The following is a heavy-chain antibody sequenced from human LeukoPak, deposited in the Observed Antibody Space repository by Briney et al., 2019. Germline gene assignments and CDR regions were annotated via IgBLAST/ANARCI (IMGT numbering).Heavy chain of an antibody. D-gene: IGHD2-15*01. Sequence: SQTLSLTCTVSGDSVSSGDYYWSWIRQPPGKGLEWIGYINFSGSTSYNPSLNSRVTISVDMSKNQFSLKLSSVTDADTAVYYCARAPLGFCSGGTCKRYFDYWGRGTLVTVSS. CDR2: INFSGST. CDR1: GDSVSSGDYY. J-gene: IGHJ4*02. V-gene: IGHV4-30-4*01. CDR3: ARAPLGFCSGGTCKRYFDY.